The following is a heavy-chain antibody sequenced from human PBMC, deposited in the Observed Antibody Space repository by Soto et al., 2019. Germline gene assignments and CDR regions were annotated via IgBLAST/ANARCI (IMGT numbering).Heavy chain of an antibody. V-gene: IGHV4-39*01. CDR2: IYYSGST. CDR1: GGSISSSSYY. CDR3: ARHTPAISISDH. D-gene: IGHD2-15*01. J-gene: IGHJ4*02. Sequence: LSLTCTVSGGSISSSSYYWGLIRQPPGKGLEWIGSIYYSGSTYYNPSLKSRVTISVDTSKNQFSLKLSSVTAADTAVYYCARHTPAISISDHWGQGTLVTVSS.